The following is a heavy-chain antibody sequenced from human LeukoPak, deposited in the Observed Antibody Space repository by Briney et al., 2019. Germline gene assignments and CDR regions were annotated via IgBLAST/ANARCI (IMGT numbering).Heavy chain of an antibody. Sequence: HPGGSLRLSCAASGFTFSSYWMSWVRQAPGKGLEWVANIKQDGSEKYYVDSVEGRFTISRDNAKNSLYLQMNSLRAEDTAVYYCARDEIVATTKANYYYMDVWGKGTTVTISS. CDR1: GFTFSSYW. D-gene: IGHD5-12*01. CDR3: ARDEIVATTKANYYYMDV. V-gene: IGHV3-7*01. CDR2: IKQDGSEK. J-gene: IGHJ6*03.